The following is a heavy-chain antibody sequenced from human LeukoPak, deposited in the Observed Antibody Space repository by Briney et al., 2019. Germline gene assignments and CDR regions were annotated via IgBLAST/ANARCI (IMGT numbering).Heavy chain of an antibody. CDR3: ASVVPDY. V-gene: IGHV3-33*08. CDR2: IWYDGSNK. Sequence: PGGSLRLSCAASGFTFSSYWMNWARQAPGKGLEWVAVIWYDGSNKYYADSVKGRFTISRDNSKNTLYLQMNSLRAEDTAVYYCASVVPDYWGQGTLVTVSS. D-gene: IGHD2-2*01. CDR1: GFTFSSYW. J-gene: IGHJ4*02.